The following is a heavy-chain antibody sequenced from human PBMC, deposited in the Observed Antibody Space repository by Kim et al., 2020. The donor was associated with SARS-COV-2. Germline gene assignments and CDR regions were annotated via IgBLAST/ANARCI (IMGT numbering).Heavy chain of an antibody. Sequence: GGSLRLSCAASGFTVSASYLSWVRRAPGKCPEWVSILRRDGATHYADSVKGRFTISRDNSKNTLYLQLNSLIADDTAIYYCAREGDYYFDDWGQGTLVTV. CDR2: LRRDGAT. V-gene: IGHV3-53*01. J-gene: IGHJ4*02. CDR3: AREGDYYFDD. CDR1: GFTVSASY.